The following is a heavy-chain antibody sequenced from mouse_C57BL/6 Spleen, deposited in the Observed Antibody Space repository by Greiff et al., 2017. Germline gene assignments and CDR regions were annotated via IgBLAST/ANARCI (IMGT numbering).Heavy chain of an antibody. D-gene: IGHD4-1*02. CDR3: ARDNWDWYFDV. Sequence: QVQLKEPGAELVRPGTSVKMSCKASGYTFTNYWIGWAKQRPGHGLEWIGDIYPGGGYTNYNEKFKGKATLTADKSSSTAYMQFSSLTSEDSAIYYCARDNWDWYFDVWGTGTTVSVSS. J-gene: IGHJ1*03. CDR2: IYPGGGYT. CDR1: GYTFTNYW. V-gene: IGHV1-63*01.